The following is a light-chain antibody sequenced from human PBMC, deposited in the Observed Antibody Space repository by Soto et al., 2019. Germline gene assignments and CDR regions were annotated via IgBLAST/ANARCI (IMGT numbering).Light chain of an antibody. V-gene: IGKV1-17*01. Sequence: DIQMTQSPSSLSASVGDRVTITCRASQGIRDALGWYQQKPGKAPKRLIYAASSLQSGVPSRFSGSGSGTEFTLTIRRLQPEDFATYFCLQHNSYPQTCGQGTKVEIK. CDR2: AAS. CDR3: LQHNSYPQT. J-gene: IGKJ1*01. CDR1: QGIRDA.